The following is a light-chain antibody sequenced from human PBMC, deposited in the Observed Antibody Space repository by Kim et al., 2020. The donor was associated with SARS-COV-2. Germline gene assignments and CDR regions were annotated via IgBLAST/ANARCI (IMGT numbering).Light chain of an antibody. CDR1: SNNY. CDR2: DVT. Sequence: VSGSPGQSITISCTGTSNNYVSWYQQHPGKAPKFMIYDVTKRPSGVSNRFSGSKSGNTASLTISGLQAEDEAYYYCSSYSITNTWVFGGGTQLTVL. V-gene: IGLV2-14*03. CDR3: SSYSITNTWV. J-gene: IGLJ3*02.